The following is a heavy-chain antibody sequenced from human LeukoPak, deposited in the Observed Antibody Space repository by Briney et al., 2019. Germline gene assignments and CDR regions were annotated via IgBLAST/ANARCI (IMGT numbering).Heavy chain of an antibody. Sequence: SGTLSLTCAVSGGSISSSNWWSWVRQPPGKGLEWIGEIYQSGSTNYNPSLKSRVTISVDKSKNQFSLKLSSVTAADTAVYYCWTELLVVVAAAPSYYYYMDVWGEGTTVTVSS. CDR2: IYQSGST. CDR1: GGSISSSNW. V-gene: IGHV4-4*02. D-gene: IGHD2-2*01. CDR3: WTELLVVVAAAPSYYYYMDV. J-gene: IGHJ6*03.